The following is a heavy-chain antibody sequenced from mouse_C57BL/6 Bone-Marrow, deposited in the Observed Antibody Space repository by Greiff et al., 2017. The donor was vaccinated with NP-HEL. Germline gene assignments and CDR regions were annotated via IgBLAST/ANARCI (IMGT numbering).Heavy chain of an antibody. D-gene: IGHD1-1*01. CDR2: IYPGSGST. CDR3: ARDYGSSLDAMDY. V-gene: IGHV1-55*01. Sequence: QVQLQQPGAELVKPGASVKMSCKASGYTFTSYWITWVKQRPGQGLEWIGDIYPGSGSTNYNEKFKSKATLTVDTSSSTADMQLSSLTSEDSAVYYCARDYGSSLDAMDYWGQGTSVTVSS. J-gene: IGHJ4*01. CDR1: GYTFTSYW.